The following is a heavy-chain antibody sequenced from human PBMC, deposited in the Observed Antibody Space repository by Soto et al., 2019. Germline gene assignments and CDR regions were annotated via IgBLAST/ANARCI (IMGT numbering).Heavy chain of an antibody. D-gene: IGHD5-18*01. CDR2: IYYSGST. J-gene: IGHJ6*02. CDR3: ARYTAQYYYYGMDV. Sequence: SETLSLTCTVSGGSVSSGSYYWSWIRQPPGKGLEWIGYIYYSGSTNYNPSLKSRVTISVDTSKNQFSLKLSSVTAADTAVYYCARYTAQYYYYGMDVWGQGTTVTVSS. V-gene: IGHV4-61*01. CDR1: GGSVSSGSYY.